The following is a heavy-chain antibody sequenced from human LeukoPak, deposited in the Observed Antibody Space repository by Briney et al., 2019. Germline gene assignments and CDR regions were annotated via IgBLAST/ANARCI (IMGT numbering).Heavy chain of an antibody. CDR3: ARAPIVALDY. Sequence: PGGSLRLSCAAFGFTFSSYAMHWVRQAPGKGLEWVAVISYDGSNKYYADSVKGRFTISRDNSKNTLYLQMNSLRAEDTAVYYCARAPIVALDYWGQGTLVTVSS. J-gene: IGHJ4*02. CDR2: ISYDGSNK. CDR1: GFTFSSYA. V-gene: IGHV3-30*01. D-gene: IGHD5-12*01.